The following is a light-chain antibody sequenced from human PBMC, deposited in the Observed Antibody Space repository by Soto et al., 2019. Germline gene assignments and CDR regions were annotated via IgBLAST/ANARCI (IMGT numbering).Light chain of an antibody. J-gene: IGKJ1*01. CDR1: HMISSY. V-gene: IGKV1-39*01. CDR2: AAS. Sequence: DIQITQSPSSLSASVGDRVTITCRASHMISSYLNLYQQKPGKAPKLLIYAASSLQSGVPSRFSGSGSGTDFTLTISSLQPEDFATYYCQQYETYWTFGQGTKVDIK. CDR3: QQYETYWT.